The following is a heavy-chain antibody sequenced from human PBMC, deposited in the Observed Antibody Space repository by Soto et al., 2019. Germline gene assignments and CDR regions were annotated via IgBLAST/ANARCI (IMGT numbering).Heavy chain of an antibody. CDR2: IYYGGST. J-gene: IGHJ3*02. V-gene: IGHV4-59*01. D-gene: IGHD6-6*01. CDR3: ASFRSGSSSSLIFDI. Sequence: SETLSLTCTVSGGSISSYYWSWIRQPPGKGLEWIGYIYYGGSTNYNPSLKSRVTISVDTSKNQFSLKLSSVTAADTAVYYCASFRSGSSSSLIFDIWGQGTMVTVSS. CDR1: GGSISSYY.